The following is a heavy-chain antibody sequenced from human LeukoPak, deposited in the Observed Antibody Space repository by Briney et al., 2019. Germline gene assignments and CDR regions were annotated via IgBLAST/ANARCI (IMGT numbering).Heavy chain of an antibody. V-gene: IGHV1-69*13. CDR2: IIPIFGTA. Sequence: GASVKVSCKASGYTFTGYYMHWVRQAPGQGLEWMGGIIPIFGTANYAQKFQGRVTITADESTSTAYMELSSLRSEDTAVYYCARDRAVGYCSSTSCPYYFDYWGQGTLVTVSS. D-gene: IGHD2-2*01. CDR1: GYTFTGYY. CDR3: ARDRAVGYCSSTSCPYYFDY. J-gene: IGHJ4*02.